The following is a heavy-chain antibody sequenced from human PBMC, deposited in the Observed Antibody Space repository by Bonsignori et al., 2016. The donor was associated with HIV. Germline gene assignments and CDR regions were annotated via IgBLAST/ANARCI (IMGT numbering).Heavy chain of an antibody. CDR3: ARDGLGVRGVMDV. J-gene: IGHJ6*03. V-gene: IGHV3-66*01. CDR2: IYSGGST. Sequence: WIRQPPGKGLEWVSVIYSGGSTFYADSVKGRFTISSDNLKNMLYLQMNSLRGEDTAVYYCARDGLGVRGVMDVWGKGTTVTVSS. D-gene: IGHD3-10*01.